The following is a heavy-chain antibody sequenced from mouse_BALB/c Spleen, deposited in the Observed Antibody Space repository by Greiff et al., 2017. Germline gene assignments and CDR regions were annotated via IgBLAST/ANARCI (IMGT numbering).Heavy chain of an antibody. J-gene: IGHJ3*01. CDR3: AREGLRDYDVAWFAY. V-gene: IGHV5-6-5*01. Sequence: EVNLVESGGGLVKPGGSLKLSCAASGFTFSSYAMSWVRQTPEKRLEWVASISSGGSTYYPDSVKGRFTISRDNARNILYLQMSSLRSEDTAMYYCAREGLRDYDVAWFAYWGQGTLVTVSA. D-gene: IGHD2-4*01. CDR2: ISSGGST. CDR1: GFTFSSYA.